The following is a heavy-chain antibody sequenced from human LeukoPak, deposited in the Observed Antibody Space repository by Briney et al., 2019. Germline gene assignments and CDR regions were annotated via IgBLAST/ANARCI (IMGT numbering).Heavy chain of an antibody. J-gene: IGHJ4*02. CDR2: ISGSGGST. CDR3: AKFHDSYYYDSSGYNY. CDR1: GLTFSSYA. D-gene: IGHD3-22*01. V-gene: IGHV3-23*01. Sequence: GGSLRLSCEASGLTFSSYAMSWVRQAPGKGLEWASPISGSGGSTYYADSVKGRFTISRDNSKNTLYLQMNSLRAEDTAVYYCAKFHDSYYYDSSGYNYWGQGTLVTVSS.